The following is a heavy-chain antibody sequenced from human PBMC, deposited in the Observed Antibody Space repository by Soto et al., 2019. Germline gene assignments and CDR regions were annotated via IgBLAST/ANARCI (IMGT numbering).Heavy chain of an antibody. CDR1: GGSISSGDSS. CDR3: ARITYCGGDCYRGFDP. V-gene: IGHV4-30-2*01. J-gene: IGHJ5*02. Sequence: PSETLSLTCAVSGGSISSGDSSWSWIRQPPGKGLEWIGYIYHSGSTYYKPSLKSRVTISVDRSKNQFSLKLSSVTAADTAVYYCARITYCGGDCYRGFDPWGQGTLVTVSS. CDR2: IYHSGST. D-gene: IGHD2-21*02.